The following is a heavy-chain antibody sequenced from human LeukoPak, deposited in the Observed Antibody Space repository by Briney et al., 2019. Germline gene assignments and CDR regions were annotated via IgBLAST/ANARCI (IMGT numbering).Heavy chain of an antibody. CDR3: ARDQRSSFDY. J-gene: IGHJ4*02. D-gene: IGHD6-6*01. Sequence: ASVKVSCKASGYTFTGYYMHWVRQAPGQGLEWMGWINPNSGGTNYAQKFQGRVTMTRDTSISAAYMELSRLRAEDTAVYYCARDQRSSFDYWGQGTLVTVSS. V-gene: IGHV1-2*02. CDR2: INPNSGGT. CDR1: GYTFTGYY.